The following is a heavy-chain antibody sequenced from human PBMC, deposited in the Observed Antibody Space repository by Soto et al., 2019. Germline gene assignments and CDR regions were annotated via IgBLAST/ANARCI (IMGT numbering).Heavy chain of an antibody. CDR3: ARVGIMITFGGVINDAFDI. J-gene: IGHJ3*02. CDR2: INHSGST. D-gene: IGHD3-16*02. Sequence: PSETLSLTCAVYGGSFSGYYWSWIRQPPGKGLEWIGEINHSGSTNYNPSLKSRVTISVDTSKNQFSLKLSSVTAADTAVYYCARVGIMITFGGVINDAFDIWGQGTMVTVS. CDR1: GGSFSGYY. V-gene: IGHV4-34*01.